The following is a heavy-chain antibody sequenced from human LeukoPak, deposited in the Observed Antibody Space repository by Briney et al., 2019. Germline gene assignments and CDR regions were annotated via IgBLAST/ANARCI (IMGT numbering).Heavy chain of an antibody. CDR3: ARDQYDPWSRRGNFDS. J-gene: IGHJ4*02. CDR1: GYTFTSYY. Sequence: ASVKVSCKASGYTFTSYYMHWVRQAPGQGLEWMGIINPSGGSTSYAQKFHGRVTMTRDTSTSTVYMAPRRLRSEETAVYYCARDQYDPWSRRGNFDSWGQGTLVIVSS. D-gene: IGHD3/OR15-3a*01. CDR2: INPSGGST. V-gene: IGHV1-46*01.